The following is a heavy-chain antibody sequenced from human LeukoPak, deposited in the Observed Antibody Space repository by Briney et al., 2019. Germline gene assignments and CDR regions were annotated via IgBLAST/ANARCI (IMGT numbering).Heavy chain of an antibody. CDR3: ARDWDYYDRDY. J-gene: IGHJ4*02. V-gene: IGHV1-2*06. CDR1: GYTFTSYG. D-gene: IGHD3-22*01. CDR2: INPNSGGT. Sequence: ASVKVSCKASGYTFTSYGISWVRQAPGQGLEWMGRINPNSGGTNYAQKFQGRVTMTRDTSISTAYMELSRLRSDDTAVYYCARDWDYYDRDYWGQGTLVTVSS.